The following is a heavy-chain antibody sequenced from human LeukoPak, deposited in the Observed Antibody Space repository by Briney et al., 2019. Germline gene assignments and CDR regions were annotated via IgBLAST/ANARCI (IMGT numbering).Heavy chain of an antibody. Sequence: ASVKVSCKVSGYTLTELSMHWVRQAPGKGLEWMGGFDPEDGETIYAQKFQGRVTMTEDTSTDTAYMELSSLRSEDTAVYYCATPPVQLERRVVGDAFDIWGQGTMVTVSS. D-gene: IGHD1-1*01. CDR2: FDPEDGET. CDR1: GYTLTELS. V-gene: IGHV1-24*01. J-gene: IGHJ3*02. CDR3: ATPPVQLERRVVGDAFDI.